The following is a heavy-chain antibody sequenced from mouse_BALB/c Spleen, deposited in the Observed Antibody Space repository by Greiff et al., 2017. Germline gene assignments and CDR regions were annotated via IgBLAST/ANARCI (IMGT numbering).Heavy chain of an antibody. Sequence: EVHLVESGGGLVKPGGSLKLSCAASGFAFSSYDMSWVRQTPEKRLEWVAYISSGGGSTYYPDTVKGRFTISRDNAKNTLYLQMSSLKSEDTAMYYCARHEDYGSSFLDYWGQGTTLTVSS. D-gene: IGHD1-1*01. J-gene: IGHJ2*01. CDR1: GFAFSSYD. CDR2: ISSGGGST. V-gene: IGHV5-12-1*01. CDR3: ARHEDYGSSFLDY.